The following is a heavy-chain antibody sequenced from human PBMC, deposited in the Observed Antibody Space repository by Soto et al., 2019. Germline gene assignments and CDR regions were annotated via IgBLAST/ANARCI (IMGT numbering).Heavy chain of an antibody. J-gene: IGHJ5*02. CDR3: ARGKGFLSWFAP. V-gene: IGHV4-34*01. CDR2: INHSGST. Sequence: SENLSLTCAVYGGSFSGYYWSWVRQPPGKGLEWIGEINHSGSTNYNPSLESRVTISVDTSKNQFSLKLSSVTAADTAVYYCARGKGFLSWFAPRGQGTPVTFSS. D-gene: IGHD3-3*01. CDR1: GGSFSGYY.